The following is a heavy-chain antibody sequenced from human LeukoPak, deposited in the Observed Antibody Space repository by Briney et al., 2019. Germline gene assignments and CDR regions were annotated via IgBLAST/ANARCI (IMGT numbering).Heavy chain of an antibody. Sequence: ASVKVSCKASGYTFTDYHIHWVRQAPGHGLEWMGWINPNNGVTNYAQKFQDRVTMTRDASISTACMELSRLTSDDTALYYCALGRRDGYNYADYWGQGTLVTVSS. V-gene: IGHV1-2*02. CDR2: INPNNGVT. D-gene: IGHD5-24*01. J-gene: IGHJ4*02. CDR3: ALGRRDGYNYADY. CDR1: GYTFTDYH.